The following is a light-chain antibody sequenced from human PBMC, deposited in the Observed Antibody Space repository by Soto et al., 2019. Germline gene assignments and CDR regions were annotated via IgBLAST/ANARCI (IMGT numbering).Light chain of an antibody. Sequence: EIVLTQSPGTLSLFPGERAALSCRARQTVSNNYLSWYQLKPGQAPRLLIFDASSRATGTPDRFSGSGTGTDFTLTISRLEPEDLAVYYCQVYGSSPRTFGQGTKLEIK. CDR1: QTVSNNY. J-gene: IGKJ2*01. CDR3: QVYGSSPRT. CDR2: DAS. V-gene: IGKV3-20*01.